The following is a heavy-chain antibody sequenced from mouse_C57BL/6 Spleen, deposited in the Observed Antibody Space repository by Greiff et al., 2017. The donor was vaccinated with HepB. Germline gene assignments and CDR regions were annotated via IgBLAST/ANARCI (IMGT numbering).Heavy chain of an antibody. CDR1: GFSFNTYA. Sequence: EVMLVESGGGLVQPKGSLKLSCAASGFSFNTYAMNWVRQAPGKGLEWVARIRSKSNNYATYYADSVKDRFTISRDDSESMLYLQMNNLKTEDTAMYYCAATGNWYFDVWGTGTTVTVSS. V-gene: IGHV10-1*01. J-gene: IGHJ1*03. CDR2: IRSKSNNYAT. D-gene: IGHD4-1*02. CDR3: AATGNWYFDV.